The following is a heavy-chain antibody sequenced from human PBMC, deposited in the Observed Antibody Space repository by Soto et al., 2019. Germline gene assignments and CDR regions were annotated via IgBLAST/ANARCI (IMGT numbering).Heavy chain of an antibody. D-gene: IGHD1-26*01. Sequence: PGGSLRLSCAASGFTFRSYTMRWVRQAPGKGLEWVAIISYDESNKYYADAVKGRFTISRDNSRNMLYLQMNSLRAEDTAVYYCAKEYSGYYYYYYMDVWGKGTTVTVSS. V-gene: IGHV3-30*18. CDR3: AKEYSGYYYYYYMDV. CDR2: ISYDESNK. J-gene: IGHJ6*03. CDR1: GFTFRSYT.